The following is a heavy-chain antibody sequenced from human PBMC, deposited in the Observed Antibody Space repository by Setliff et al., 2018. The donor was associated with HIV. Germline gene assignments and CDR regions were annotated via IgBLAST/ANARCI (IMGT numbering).Heavy chain of an antibody. V-gene: IGHV4-39*07. D-gene: IGHD3-16*02. J-gene: IGHJ3*02. CDR2: IYYNGIT. CDR3: AREIVRVALDI. CDR1: GDSVNDRSYF. Sequence: SETLSLTCSVSGDSVNDRSYFWGWIRQPPGKGLEWIGNIYYNGITHYNPSLKSRLSISIDTSKNQFYLQLNSVTAADTSVFYCAREIVRVALDIWGPGTAVTVSS.